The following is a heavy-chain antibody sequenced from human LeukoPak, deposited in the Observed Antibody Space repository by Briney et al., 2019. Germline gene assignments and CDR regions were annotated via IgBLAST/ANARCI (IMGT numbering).Heavy chain of an antibody. J-gene: IGHJ5*02. CDR3: ASSTRYYDFWSGYLNWFDP. Sequence: SGTLSLTCAVYGGSFSGYYWSWIRQPPGKGLEWIGEINHSGSTNYNPSLKSRVTISVDTSKNQFSLKLSSVTAADTAVYYCASSTRYYDFWSGYLNWFDPWGQGTLVTVSS. V-gene: IGHV4-34*01. CDR2: INHSGST. D-gene: IGHD3-3*01. CDR1: GGSFSGYY.